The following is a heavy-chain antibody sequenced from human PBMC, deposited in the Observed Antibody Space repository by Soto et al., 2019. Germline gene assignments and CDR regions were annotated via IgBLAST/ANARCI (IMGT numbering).Heavy chain of an antibody. CDR3: ARELGYCSSTSCYKGYYGMDV. J-gene: IGHJ6*02. CDR1: GFTFSSYG. CDR2: IWYDGSNK. V-gene: IGHV3-33*01. D-gene: IGHD2-2*02. Sequence: QLQLVESGGGVVQPGRSLRLSCAASGFTFSSYGMHWVRQAPGKGLEWVAVIWYDGSNKYYADSVKGRFIISRDNSKNTLYLQMNSLRAEDMAVYYCARELGYCSSTSCYKGYYGMDVWGPGTTVTVS.